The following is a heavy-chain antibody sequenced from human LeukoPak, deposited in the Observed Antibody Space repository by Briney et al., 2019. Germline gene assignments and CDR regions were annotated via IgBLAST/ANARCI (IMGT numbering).Heavy chain of an antibody. Sequence: ASVKVSCKVSGYTLTELSIHWVRQAPGKGLEWMGGFDPEDGETIYAQKFQGRVTMTEDTSTDTAYMELSSLRSEDTAVYYCATDPSYYYGSGSYQIAYWGQGTLVTVSS. CDR2: FDPEDGET. CDR3: ATDPSYYYGSGSYQIAY. D-gene: IGHD3-10*01. V-gene: IGHV1-24*01. J-gene: IGHJ4*02. CDR1: GYTLTELS.